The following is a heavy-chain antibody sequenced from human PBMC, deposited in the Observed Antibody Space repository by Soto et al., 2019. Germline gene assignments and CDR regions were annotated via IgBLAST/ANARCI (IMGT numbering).Heavy chain of an antibody. J-gene: IGHJ5*02. Sequence: SETLSLTCTVSGGSISSYYWSWIRQPPGKGLEWIGYIYYSGSTNYNPSLKSRVTISVDTSKNQFSLKLSSVTAADTAVYYCARTEPPSRFGEPDNWFDPWGQGTLVTVSS. CDR3: ARTEPPSRFGEPDNWFDP. CDR1: GGSISSYY. D-gene: IGHD3-10*01. V-gene: IGHV4-59*01. CDR2: IYYSGST.